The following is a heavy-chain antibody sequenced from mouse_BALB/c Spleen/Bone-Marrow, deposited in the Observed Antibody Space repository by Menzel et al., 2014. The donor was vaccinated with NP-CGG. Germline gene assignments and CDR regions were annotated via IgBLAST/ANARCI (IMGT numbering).Heavy chain of an antibody. Sequence: EVQLQESGPELVKPRASVKISCKAYGYTFTDYNRHWVKQSHGKSLEWIGSIYPYNGGTGYNQKFKSKATLTVDNSSSTAYMELRSLTSEDSAVYYCARSGSGYGGFAYWGQGTLVTVSA. CDR3: ARSGSGYGGFAY. CDR2: IYPYNGGT. V-gene: IGHV1S29*02. CDR1: GYTFTDYN. J-gene: IGHJ3*01. D-gene: IGHD1-3*01.